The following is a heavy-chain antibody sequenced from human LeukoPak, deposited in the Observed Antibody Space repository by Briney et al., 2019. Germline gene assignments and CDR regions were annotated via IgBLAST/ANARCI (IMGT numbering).Heavy chain of an antibody. CDR3: AREGAGELLRWVDY. Sequence: SETLSLTCAVYGGSFSGYYWSWIRQPPGKGLEWIGEINHSGSTNYNPSLKSRVTISVDTSKNQFSLKLSSVTAADTAVYYCAREGAGELLRWVDYWGQGTLVTVS. V-gene: IGHV4-34*01. CDR1: GGSFSGYY. D-gene: IGHD1-26*01. J-gene: IGHJ4*02. CDR2: INHSGST.